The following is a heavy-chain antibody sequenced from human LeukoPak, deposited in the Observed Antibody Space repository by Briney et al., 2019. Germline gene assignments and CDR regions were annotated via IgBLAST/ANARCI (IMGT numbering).Heavy chain of an antibody. V-gene: IGHV3-30-3*01. J-gene: IGHJ5*02. Sequence: GGCLRLSCAASGFTFSSYAMHWVRQAPGKGLEWLAVISYDGSNKYYADSVKGRFTISRDNSKNTLYLQMNSLRAEDTAVYYCARDYSVVVAATPYNWFDPWGQGTLVTVSS. CDR3: ARDYSVVVAATPYNWFDP. D-gene: IGHD2-15*01. CDR1: GFTFSSYA. CDR2: ISYDGSNK.